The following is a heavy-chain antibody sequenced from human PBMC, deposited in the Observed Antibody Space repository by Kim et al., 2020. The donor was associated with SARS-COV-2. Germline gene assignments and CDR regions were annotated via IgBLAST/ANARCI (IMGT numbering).Heavy chain of an antibody. CDR1: GFTFSSYA. CDR3: ARGGYYCDY. J-gene: IGHJ4*02. CDR2: ISYDGSNK. Sequence: GGSLRLSCAASGFTFSSYAMHWVRQAPGKGLEWVAVISYDGSNKYYADSVKGRFTISRDNSKNTLYLQMNSLRAEDTAVYYCARGGYYCDYWGQGTLVTVSS. V-gene: IGHV3-30-3*01. D-gene: IGHD3-22*01.